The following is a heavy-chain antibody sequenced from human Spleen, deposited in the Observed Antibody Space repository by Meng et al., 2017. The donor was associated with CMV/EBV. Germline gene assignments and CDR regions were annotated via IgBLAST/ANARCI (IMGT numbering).Heavy chain of an antibody. CDR1: GGTFSSYG. J-gene: IGHJ4*02. V-gene: IGHV1-2*02. CDR2: INPNSGGT. CDR3: ARDSYSGSYYY. D-gene: IGHD1-26*01. Sequence: QGQLVQSGAEVKKPGSSVNVSCKASGGTFSSYGVSWVRQAPGQGLEWMGWINPNSGGTNYAQKFQGRVTMTRDTSISTAYMELSRLRSDDTAVYYCARDSYSGSYYYWGQGTLVTVSS.